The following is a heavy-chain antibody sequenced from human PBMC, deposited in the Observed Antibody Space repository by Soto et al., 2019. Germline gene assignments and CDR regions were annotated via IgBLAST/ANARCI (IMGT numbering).Heavy chain of an antibody. Sequence: PSETLSLTYGLYGGPFSDFHWTWIRQPPGKGLEGIGSIYYSGSTYYNPSLKSRVIISVDTSKNPFSLKLRSVTAADTHVYYCAKGWLQLGDYWGQGTLVTVSS. CDR1: GGPFSDFH. J-gene: IGHJ4*02. CDR3: AKGWLQLGDY. CDR2: IYYSGST. V-gene: IGHV4-34*01. D-gene: IGHD1-1*01.